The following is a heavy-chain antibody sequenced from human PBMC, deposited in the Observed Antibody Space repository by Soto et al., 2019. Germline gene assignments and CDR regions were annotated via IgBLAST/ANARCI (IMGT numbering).Heavy chain of an antibody. CDR2: IYYSGST. CDR1: GGSISSYY. D-gene: IGHD6-25*01. V-gene: IGHV4-59*01. CDR3: ARILKRGSDD. Sequence: SGTLSLTCPVSGGSISSYYWSWIRQPPGKGLEWIGYIYYSGSTNYNPSLKSRVTISVDTSKNQFSLKLSSVTAADTAVYYCARILKRGSDDWDQGTLLTVAS. J-gene: IGHJ4*01.